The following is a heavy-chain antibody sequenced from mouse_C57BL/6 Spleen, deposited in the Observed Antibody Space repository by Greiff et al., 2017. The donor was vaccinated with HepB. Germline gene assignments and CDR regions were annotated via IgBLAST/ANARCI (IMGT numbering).Heavy chain of an antibody. Sequence: QVQLQQSGPGLVQPSQCLSISCTASGFSFTSYGVHWVRQSPGKGLEWLGEIWRGGSTDNNAAFISRLTINKDNSKSHMFFKMNSLQADDTAIYYCARNSSIYYGGFDYWGQGTTLTVSS. D-gene: IGHD2-1*01. CDR2: IWRGGST. J-gene: IGHJ2*01. CDR1: GFSFTSYG. CDR3: ARNSSIYYGGFDY. V-gene: IGHV2-2*01.